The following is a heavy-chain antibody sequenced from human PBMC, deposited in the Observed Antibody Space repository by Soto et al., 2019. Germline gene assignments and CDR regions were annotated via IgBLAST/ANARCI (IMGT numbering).Heavy chain of an antibody. J-gene: IGHJ4*02. Sequence: GSLRLSCAASGFTFRSSCMHWVRQAPGKGLVWVSRIKSDGSSTSYADSVKGRFTISRDNAKNTLYLQMNSLRAEDTAVYYCAKGHCSSTSCYRGPFDYWGQGTLVTVSS. D-gene: IGHD2-2*02. CDR1: GFTFRSSC. CDR2: IKSDGSST. CDR3: AKGHCSSTSCYRGPFDY. V-gene: IGHV3-74*01.